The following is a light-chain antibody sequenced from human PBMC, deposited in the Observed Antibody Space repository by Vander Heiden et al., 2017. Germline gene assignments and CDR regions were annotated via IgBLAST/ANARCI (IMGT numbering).Light chain of an antibody. J-gene: IGLJ3*02. CDR1: SSDVGGYNY. CDR2: DVS. V-gene: IGLV2-14*01. Sequence: QPALTQPASVSGSPGQSTTISCTGTSSDVGGYNYVSWYQQHPGKAPKLMIYDVSSRPSGVSDRFSGSKSGNTASLTISGLQAEDEADYYCSSYTSSSRVFGGGTKLTVL. CDR3: SSYTSSSRV.